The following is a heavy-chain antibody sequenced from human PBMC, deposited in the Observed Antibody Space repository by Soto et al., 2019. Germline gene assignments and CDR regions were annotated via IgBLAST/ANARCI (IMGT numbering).Heavy chain of an antibody. CDR3: ARVLGNDAFDI. D-gene: IGHD3-3*02. V-gene: IGHV4-59*12. Sequence: PSGTLSLTCTVSGGSISSYYWSWIRQPPGKGLEWIGEIYHSGSTNYNPSLKSRVTISVDKSKNQFSLKLSSVTAADTAVYYCARVLGNDAFDIWGQGTMVTVSS. J-gene: IGHJ3*02. CDR2: IYHSGST. CDR1: GGSISSYY.